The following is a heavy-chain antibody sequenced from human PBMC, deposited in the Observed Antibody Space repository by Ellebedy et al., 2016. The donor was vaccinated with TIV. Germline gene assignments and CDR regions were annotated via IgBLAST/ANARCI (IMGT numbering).Heavy chain of an antibody. CDR3: ARASIAARPFDY. J-gene: IGHJ4*02. D-gene: IGHD6-6*01. V-gene: IGHV4-59*08. CDR2: IYYSGST. CDR1: GGSISSYY. Sequence: MPSETLSLTCTVSGGSISSYYWSWIRQPPGKGLEWIGYIYYSGSTNYNPSLKSRVTISVDTSKNQFSLKLSSVTAADTAVYYCARASIAARPFDYWGQGTLVTVSS.